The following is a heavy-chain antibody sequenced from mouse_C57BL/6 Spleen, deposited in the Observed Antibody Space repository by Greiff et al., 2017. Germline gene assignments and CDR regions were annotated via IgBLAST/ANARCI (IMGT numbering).Heavy chain of an antibody. Sequence: EVKLQESGPELVKPGASVKISCKASGYSFTDYNMNWVKQSNGKSLEWIGVINPNYGTTSYNQKFKGKATLTVDQSSSTAYMQLNSLTSEDSAVYYCARLGLRRRSYYAMDYWGQGTSVTVSS. J-gene: IGHJ4*01. D-gene: IGHD2-2*01. CDR2: INPNYGTT. CDR3: ARLGLRRRSYYAMDY. CDR1: GYSFTDYN. V-gene: IGHV1-39*01.